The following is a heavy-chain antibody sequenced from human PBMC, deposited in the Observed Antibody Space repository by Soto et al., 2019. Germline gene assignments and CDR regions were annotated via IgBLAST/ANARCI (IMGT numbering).Heavy chain of an antibody. Sequence: SETLSLTCTVSGGSISSSSYYWGWIRQPPGKGLEWIGSIYYTGSTYYNPSLKSRVTISVDTSKNQFSLRLSSVTAADTSVYYCASTLSGAMDVWGQGTTVT. D-gene: IGHD3-3*01. CDR2: IYYTGST. J-gene: IGHJ6*02. CDR3: ASTLSGAMDV. CDR1: GGSISSSSYY. V-gene: IGHV4-39*01.